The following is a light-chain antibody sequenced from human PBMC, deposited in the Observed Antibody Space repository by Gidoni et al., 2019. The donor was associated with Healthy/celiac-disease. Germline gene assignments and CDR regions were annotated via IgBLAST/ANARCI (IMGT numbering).Light chain of an antibody. V-gene: IGKV1-5*01. CDR2: DAS. Sequence: DIQMTQSPSTLSASVGDRVTITCRASQSISSWLAWYQQKPGKAPKLLIYDASSLESGVPSRFSGGGAGTKFTITISSLQPDDFATYYCQQYNSYSPWTFGQGTKVEIK. J-gene: IGKJ1*01. CDR1: QSISSW. CDR3: QQYNSYSPWT.